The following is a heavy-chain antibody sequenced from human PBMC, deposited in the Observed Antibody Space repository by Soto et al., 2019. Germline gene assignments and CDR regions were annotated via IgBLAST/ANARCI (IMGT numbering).Heavy chain of an antibody. CDR3: ARGRTDDYDNSVHYSLDH. V-gene: IGHV1-18*01. CDR2: ISTHNGNT. D-gene: IGHD3-22*01. Sequence: QVQLVQSGAEVKKPGASVKVSCKASGYTFTTYGMTWVRQAPGQGLDWVGWISTHNGNTKYAESLQGRGTMTTDTTTSTAYMELGSLKSYDTAVYYCARGRTDDYDNSVHYSLDHRGQGTLVTVSS. CDR1: GYTFTTYG. J-gene: IGHJ4*02.